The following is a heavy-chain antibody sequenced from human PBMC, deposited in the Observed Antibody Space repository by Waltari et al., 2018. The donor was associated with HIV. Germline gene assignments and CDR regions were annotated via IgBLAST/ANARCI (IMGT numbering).Heavy chain of an antibody. CDR2: IYHSGSS. CDR3: ARRDIVASNWELRDY. CDR1: IGSISISSYY. J-gene: IGHJ4*02. V-gene: IGHV4-39*01. Sequence: QLQLQESGPGLVKPSETLSLTCTVSIGSISISSYYWGWVRQPPGKGLEWIGRIYHSGSSHYNPSLKSRVTISVDTSKNQLSLKLTSVTAGDTAVYYCARRDIVASNWELRDYWGQGTLVTVSS. D-gene: IGHD5-12*01.